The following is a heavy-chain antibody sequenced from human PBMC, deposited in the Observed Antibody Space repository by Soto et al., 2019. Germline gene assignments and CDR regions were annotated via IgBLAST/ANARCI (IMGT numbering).Heavy chain of an antibody. V-gene: IGHV3-30*18. D-gene: IGHD1-1*01. CDR2: ISYDGSNK. CDR1: GFTFSSYG. CDR3: AKNLNWNHPYYGMDV. J-gene: IGHJ6*02. Sequence: HPGGSLRLSCAASGFTFSSYGMHWVRQAPGKGLEWVAVISYDGSNKYYADSVKGRFTISRDNSKNTLYLQMNSLRAEDTAVYYCAKNLNWNHPYYGMDVWGQGTTVTVSS.